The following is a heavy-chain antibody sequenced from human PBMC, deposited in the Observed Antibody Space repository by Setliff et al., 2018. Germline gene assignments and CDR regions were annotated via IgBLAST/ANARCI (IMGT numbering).Heavy chain of an antibody. CDR2: INPNSGGT. D-gene: IGHD2-15*01. CDR1: GYTFTGYY. J-gene: IGHJ4*02. V-gene: IGHV1-2*02. CDR3: ARGNLHGGNTLNYRHFDY. Sequence: VASVKVSCKALGYTFTGYYMHWVRQAPGQGLEWMGWINPNSGGTNYAQKFQGRVTMTRDTSTSTAYMELSSLRSEATAVYYCARGNLHGGNTLNYRHFDYWGQGTLVTVSS.